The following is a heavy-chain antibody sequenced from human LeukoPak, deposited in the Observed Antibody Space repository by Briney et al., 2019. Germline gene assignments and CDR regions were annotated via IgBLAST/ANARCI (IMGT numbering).Heavy chain of an antibody. V-gene: IGHV5-51*01. J-gene: IGHJ4*02. D-gene: IGHD3-22*01. CDR1: GYSFTSYW. CDR2: IYPGDSDT. Sequence: GESLKISCKGSGYSFTSYWIGWVRQMPGKGLEWMGIIYPGDSDTRYSPSFQGQVTISADKSISTAYLQWSSLKASDTAMYYCARSHYDSSGYYDFDYWGQGTLVTVSS. CDR3: ARSHYDSSGYYDFDY.